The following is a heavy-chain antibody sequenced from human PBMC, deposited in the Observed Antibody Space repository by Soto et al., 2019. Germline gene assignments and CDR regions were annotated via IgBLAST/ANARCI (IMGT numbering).Heavy chain of an antibody. Sequence: GGSLRLSCAASGFTFSSYAMSWVRQAPGKGLEWVSAISGSGGSTYYADSVKGRFTISRDNSKNTLYLQMNSLRAEDTAVYYCARYPDFWSGSPYYYGMDVWGQGTTVTVSS. V-gene: IGHV3-23*01. CDR3: ARYPDFWSGSPYYYGMDV. J-gene: IGHJ6*02. D-gene: IGHD3-3*01. CDR1: GFTFSSYA. CDR2: ISGSGGST.